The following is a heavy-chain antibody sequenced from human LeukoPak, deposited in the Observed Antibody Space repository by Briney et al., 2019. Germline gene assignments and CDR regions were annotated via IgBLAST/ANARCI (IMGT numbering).Heavy chain of an antibody. CDR3: AKGQVGATIAPFDY. D-gene: IGHD1-26*01. Sequence: GGSLRLSCAASGFTFSSYAMSWVRQAPGKGLEWVSAISGSGGSTYYADSVKGRFTISRDNSKNTLYLQMSSLRAEDTAVYYCAKGQVGATIAPFDYWGQGTLVTVSS. V-gene: IGHV3-23*01. CDR1: GFTFSSYA. CDR2: ISGSGGST. J-gene: IGHJ4*02.